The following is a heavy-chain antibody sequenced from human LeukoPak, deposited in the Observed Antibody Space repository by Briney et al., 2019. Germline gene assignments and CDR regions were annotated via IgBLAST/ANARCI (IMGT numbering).Heavy chain of an antibody. CDR1: GFTFSSYA. J-gene: IGHJ4*02. V-gene: IGHV3-23*01. D-gene: IGHD3-9*01. CDR3: QKTAYDILTALYYFDY. Sequence: GGSLRLSCAASGFTFSSYAMSCVRQAPGKGLEWVSAISGSGGSTYYADSVKGRFTISRDNSKNTLYLQMNSLRAEDTVFFFKQKTAYDILTALYYFDYWGQGTLVTVSS. CDR2: ISGSGGST.